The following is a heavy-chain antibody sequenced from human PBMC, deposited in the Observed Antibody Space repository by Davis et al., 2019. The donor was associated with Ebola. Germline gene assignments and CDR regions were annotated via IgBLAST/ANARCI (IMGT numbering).Heavy chain of an antibody. J-gene: IGHJ6*04. V-gene: IGHV4-4*09. CDR2: IYSSGST. Sequence: SETLSLTCTVSGGSISNYYWSWIRQPPGKGLEWIGYIYSSGSTNYNPSLKSRVTISVDTSKNQFSLKLSSVTAADTAVYYCAKSGLSFGVVKYHYGMDVWGKGTTVTVSS. CDR1: GGSISNYY. CDR3: AKSGLSFGVVKYHYGMDV. D-gene: IGHD3-3*01.